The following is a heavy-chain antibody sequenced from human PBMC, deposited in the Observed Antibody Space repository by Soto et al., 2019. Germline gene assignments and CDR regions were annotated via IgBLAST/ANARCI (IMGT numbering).Heavy chain of an antibody. CDR2: IIPMFDTP. CDR1: GGTFSSDS. D-gene: IGHD2-15*01. V-gene: IGHV1-69*12. CDR3: ARSGGLDRDFNY. J-gene: IGHJ4*02. Sequence: QVQLVQSGAEVKKPGSSVKVSCKASGGTFSSDSFSWVRQAPGQGLEWMGGIIPMFDTPIYAQKFQDRVTITADESTRTAYMQLSSLRSGDTAVYYWARSGGLDRDFNYWGQGSLVTVSS.